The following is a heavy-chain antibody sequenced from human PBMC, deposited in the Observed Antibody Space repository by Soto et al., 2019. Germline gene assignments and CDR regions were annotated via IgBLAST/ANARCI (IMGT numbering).Heavy chain of an antibody. CDR1: GGSFSGYY. Sequence: SETLSLTCAVYGGSFSGYYWSWIRQPPGKGLEWIGEINHSGSTNYNPSLKSRVTISVDTSKNQFSLKLSSVTAADTAVYYCASIRTTAYCGGDCYSDYWGQGTLVTVSS. J-gene: IGHJ4*02. V-gene: IGHV4-34*01. CDR3: ASIRTTAYCGGDCYSDY. D-gene: IGHD2-21*02. CDR2: INHSGST.